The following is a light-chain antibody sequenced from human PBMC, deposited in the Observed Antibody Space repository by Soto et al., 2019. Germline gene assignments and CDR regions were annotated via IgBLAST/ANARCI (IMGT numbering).Light chain of an antibody. Sequence: QSALTQPPSASGSPGQSVTISRTGTSSDVGGYNYVSWYQQHPGKAPKLMIYEVSKRPSGVPDRFSGSKSGNTASLTVSGLQAEDEADYYCSSYAGSNNLRVFGTGTKVTVL. V-gene: IGLV2-8*01. CDR2: EVS. J-gene: IGLJ1*01. CDR3: SSYAGSNNLRV. CDR1: SSDVGGYNY.